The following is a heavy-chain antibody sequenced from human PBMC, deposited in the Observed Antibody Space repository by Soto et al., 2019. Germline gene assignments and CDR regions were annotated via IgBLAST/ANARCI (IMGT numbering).Heavy chain of an antibody. V-gene: IGHV4-59*11. J-gene: IGHJ4*02. CDR2: IYYNGNP. CDR3: TRDNWYYEY. CDR1: GGSISNHY. Sequence: SETLSLTCTVSGGSISNHYWSWIRQPPGKRLEWIGYIYYNGNPNYHPSLKSRVTMSVDTSKNQISLKLSSVTAADTAVYYCTRDNWYYEYWGQGTLVTVSS. D-gene: IGHD1-20*01.